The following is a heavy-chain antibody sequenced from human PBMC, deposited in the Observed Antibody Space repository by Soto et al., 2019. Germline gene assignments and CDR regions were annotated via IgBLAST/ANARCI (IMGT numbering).Heavy chain of an antibody. CDR3: ARGGYSSPYYYYYGMDV. D-gene: IGHD6-13*01. CDR2: INTNTGNP. Sequence: QVQLVQSGSELKKPGASVKVSCKASGYTFTSYAMHWVRQARGQGLEWMGWINTNTGNPTYAQGFTGRFVFSLDTSVSTAYLQIYSLKAEDTAVYYCARGGYSSPYYYYYGMDVWGQGTTVTVSS. CDR1: GYTFTSYA. J-gene: IGHJ6*02. V-gene: IGHV7-4-1*01.